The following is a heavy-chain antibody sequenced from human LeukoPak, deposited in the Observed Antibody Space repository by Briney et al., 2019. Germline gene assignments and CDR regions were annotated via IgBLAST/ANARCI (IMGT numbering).Heavy chain of an antibody. D-gene: IGHD7-27*01. CDR1: GDSVSSATAA. Sequence: SQTLSLTCAISGDSVSSATAAWNWIRQSPSRGLEWLGRTYYRSKWFNEYAVSVKSRIIINPDTSKNQFSLQVNSVTPEDTAVYYCARDFWGRFDYWGQGTPVTVSS. V-gene: IGHV6-1*01. J-gene: IGHJ4*02. CDR2: TYYRSKWFN. CDR3: ARDFWGRFDY.